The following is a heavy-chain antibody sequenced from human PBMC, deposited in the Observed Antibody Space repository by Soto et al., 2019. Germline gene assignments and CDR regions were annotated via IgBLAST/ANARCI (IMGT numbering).Heavy chain of an antibody. CDR2: ISAYNGNT. D-gene: IGHD2-15*01. J-gene: IGHJ4*02. CDR3: ARLVVASPGIDY. V-gene: IGHV1-18*01. CDR1: GYTFTSYG. Sequence: QVQLVQSGAEVKKPGASVKVSCKASGYTFTSYGISGVRQAPGQGLEWMGWISAYNGNTNYAQKLQGRITMTTDTSTSIAYMELRSLSSDDKALYYCARLVVASPGIDYWGQGTMVTVSS.